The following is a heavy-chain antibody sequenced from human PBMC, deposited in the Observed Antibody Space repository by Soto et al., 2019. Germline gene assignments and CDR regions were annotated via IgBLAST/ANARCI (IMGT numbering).Heavy chain of an antibody. Sequence: QVQLQESGPGLVKPSQTLSLTCSISGASVRSDDHCWSGFRQTPGKGLEWIGYISYRGSTYDTPALQSSITISVDTSNTPFSLILSSVTAADTAVFYCAREVNNYYGMDLWGQSTTVTVSS. CDR3: AREVNNYYGMDL. V-gene: IGHV4-30-4*01. CDR1: GASVRSDDHC. J-gene: IGHJ6*02. CDR2: ISYRGST.